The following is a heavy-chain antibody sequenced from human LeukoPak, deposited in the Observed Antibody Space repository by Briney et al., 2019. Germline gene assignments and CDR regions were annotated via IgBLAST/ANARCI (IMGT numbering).Heavy chain of an antibody. CDR3: ARRAYDSSGYYDY. V-gene: IGHV4-34*01. Sequence: SETLSLTCAVYGGSFSGYYWSWIRQPPGKGLEWVGEINHRGSTNYNPSLKGRVTISVDKPKNQFSLKLSSETAADTAVYYCARRAYDSSGYYDYWGQGTLVTVSS. CDR1: GGSFSGYY. CDR2: INHRGST. J-gene: IGHJ4*02. D-gene: IGHD3-22*01.